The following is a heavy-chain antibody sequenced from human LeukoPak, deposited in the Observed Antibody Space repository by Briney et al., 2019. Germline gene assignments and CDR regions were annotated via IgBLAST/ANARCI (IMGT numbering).Heavy chain of an antibody. CDR1: GFRFNHYN. V-gene: IGHV3-48*02. CDR3: AREFYYDNSNYGIDY. Sequence: GGSLRLSCAASGFRFNHYNMNWVRQAPGKGPEWISYISSSSTTIYYADSVKGRVTISRDNAKSSLYLQMNSLRDEDTAVYYRAREFYYDNSNYGIDYWGQGTLVTVSS. J-gene: IGHJ4*02. CDR2: ISSSSTTI. D-gene: IGHD3-22*01.